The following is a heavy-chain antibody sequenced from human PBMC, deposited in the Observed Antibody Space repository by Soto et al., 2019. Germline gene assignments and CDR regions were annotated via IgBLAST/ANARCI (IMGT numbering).Heavy chain of an antibody. CDR2: IRSKSYSFTT. V-gene: IGHV3-72*01. D-gene: IGHD3-3*01. CDR3: STLPRSGFYLDY. CDR1: GFTFSDHY. Sequence: EVQLVESGGGLVQPGGSLRLSCAAFGFTFSDHYMDWVRQAPGKGLEWVGRIRSKSYSFTTEYAPSVKGRFTISIDDSKNSLYLQMNSLQTDATAVYYCSTLPRSGFYLDYWGQGTLVTVSS. J-gene: IGHJ4*02.